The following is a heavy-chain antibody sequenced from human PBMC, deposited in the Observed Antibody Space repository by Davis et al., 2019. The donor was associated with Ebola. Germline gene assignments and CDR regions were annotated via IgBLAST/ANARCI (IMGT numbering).Heavy chain of an antibody. J-gene: IGHJ4*02. CDR3: ARLPGAGGFDY. V-gene: IGHV3-33*01. CDR2: IWYDGSNK. D-gene: IGHD3-10*01. Sequence: GGSLRLSCAASGFTFSSYGMHWVRQAPGKGLEWVAVIWYDGSNKYYADSVKGRFTISRDNSKNTLDLQMNSLRAEDTAVYYCARLPGAGGFDYWGQGTLVTVSS. CDR1: GFTFSSYG.